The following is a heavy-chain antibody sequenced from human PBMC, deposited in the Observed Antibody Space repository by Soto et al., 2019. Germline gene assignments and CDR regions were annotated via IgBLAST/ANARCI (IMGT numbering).Heavy chain of an antibody. V-gene: IGHV3-9*01. J-gene: IGHJ3*02. Sequence: EVQLVESGGGLVQPGRSLRLSCAGSGFTFDDYAMHWVRQAPGKGLEWVSGISWNSGSIGYADSVKGRFTISRDNAKNSLYLQMNSLRAEDTALYYCTKDNGEGEAFDIWGQGTMVTVSS. CDR3: TKDNGEGEAFDI. CDR1: GFTFDDYA. CDR2: ISWNSGSI.